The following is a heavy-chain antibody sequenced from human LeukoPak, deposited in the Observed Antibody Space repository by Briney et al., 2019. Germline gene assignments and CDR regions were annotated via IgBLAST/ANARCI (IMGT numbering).Heavy chain of an antibody. CDR1: GFTFSSYG. CDR3: ARDSFSSSQGTYYYYGMDV. Sequence: GRSLRLSCAASGFTFSSYGMHWVRQAPGKGLVWVSRIDPDGSSTAYADSVKGRFTFSRDNAKNTLYLQMNSLRAEDTAMYYCARDSFSSSQGTYYYYGMDVWGQGTTVTVSS. D-gene: IGHD6-13*01. V-gene: IGHV3-74*01. CDR2: IDPDGSST. J-gene: IGHJ6*02.